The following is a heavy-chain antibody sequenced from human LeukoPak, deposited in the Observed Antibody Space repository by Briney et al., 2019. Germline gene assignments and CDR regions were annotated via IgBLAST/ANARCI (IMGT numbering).Heavy chain of an antibody. CDR1: GFTFSTYS. V-gene: IGHV3-48*04. Sequence: GGSLRLSCTASGFTFSTYSMNWVRQAPGKGLEWVSYISSGGSTIYYADSVKGRFTVSRDNAKNSLYVQVNSLRAEDTAVYYCARDLFFGRGIGSANFDYWGQGTLVTVSS. CDR2: ISSGGSTI. D-gene: IGHD1-26*01. J-gene: IGHJ4*02. CDR3: ARDLFFGRGIGSANFDY.